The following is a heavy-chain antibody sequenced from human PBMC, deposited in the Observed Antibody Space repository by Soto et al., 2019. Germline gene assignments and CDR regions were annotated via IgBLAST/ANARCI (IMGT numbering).Heavy chain of an antibody. D-gene: IGHD3-10*01. V-gene: IGHV1-2*02. Sequence: QVQLVQSGAEMKKPGASVKVSCESSGYTFTAYYIHWVRQAPGHGLEWMGWINPNGGGTKYAQKFQGRCTMTRDTSINTAYMELTRLTSDDPAVYYCARAVHTMVQGVRFRVDQWGQGSLVTISS. CDR2: INPNGGGT. CDR3: ARAVHTMVQGVRFRVDQ. J-gene: IGHJ4*02. CDR1: GYTFTAYY.